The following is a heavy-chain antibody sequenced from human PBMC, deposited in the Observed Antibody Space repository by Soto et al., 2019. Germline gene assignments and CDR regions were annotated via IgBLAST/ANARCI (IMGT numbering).Heavy chain of an antibody. Sequence: SETLSLTCTVSGGSISSSSYYWGWIRQPPGKGLEWIGSIYYSGSTYYNPSLKSRVTISVDTSKNQFSLKLSSVTAADTAVYYCARHSVLTARLDYWGQGTLVTVSS. V-gene: IGHV4-39*01. CDR2: IYYSGST. D-gene: IGHD6-6*01. CDR3: ARHSVLTARLDY. CDR1: GGSISSSSYY. J-gene: IGHJ4*02.